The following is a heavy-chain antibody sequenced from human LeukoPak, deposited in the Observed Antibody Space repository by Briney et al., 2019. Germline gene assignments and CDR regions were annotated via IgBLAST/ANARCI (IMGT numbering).Heavy chain of an antibody. CDR1: GGSISSGSYY. V-gene: IGHV4-61*02. J-gene: IGHJ4*02. D-gene: IGHD3-10*01. CDR3: ARDSGRYYSTGYYFDY. Sequence: PSETLSLTCTVSGGSISSGSYYWTWIRQPAGKGLEWVGRIYTSGTPNYNPSLTSRVTISIDTSKDQFSLNLSSMTATATAVSYCARDSGRYYSTGYYFDYWGEGTLVTVS. CDR2: IYTSGTP.